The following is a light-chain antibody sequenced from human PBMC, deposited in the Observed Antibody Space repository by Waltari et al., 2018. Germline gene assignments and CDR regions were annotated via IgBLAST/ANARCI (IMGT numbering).Light chain of an antibody. V-gene: IGKV1-8*01. CDR2: ASS. CDR3: QQYFVYPYT. Sequence: ALRMTQSPSSLAASTGDRVTITCRAIQDISGYLAWYQQKPGKAPNLLVYASSTSQTGVPSRFICSGSGTAFTLTIDCLQSEDFATYYCQQYFVYPYTFGQGTKLEIK. CDR1: QDISGY. J-gene: IGKJ2*01.